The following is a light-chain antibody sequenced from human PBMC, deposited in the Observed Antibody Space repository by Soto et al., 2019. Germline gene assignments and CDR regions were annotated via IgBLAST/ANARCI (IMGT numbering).Light chain of an antibody. Sequence: EIVLTQSPGTLSLSPGEGATLSCRASQNVDSNYLAWYQQKPGQAPRLLIYGASSRATGVPDRFSGSGSGADFTLTISRLEPEDFAVYYCQQYGRSPFTFGPGTKVDIK. V-gene: IGKV3-20*01. J-gene: IGKJ3*01. CDR2: GAS. CDR3: QQYGRSPFT. CDR1: QNVDSNY.